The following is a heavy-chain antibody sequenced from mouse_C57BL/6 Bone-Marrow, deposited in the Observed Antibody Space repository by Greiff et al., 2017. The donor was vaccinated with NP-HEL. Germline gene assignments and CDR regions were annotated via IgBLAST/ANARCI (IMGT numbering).Heavy chain of an antibody. CDR3: ARSGNWDGRLVAY. Sequence: EVKLMESGPELVKPGASVKISCKASGYSFTGYYMNWVKQSPEKSLEWIGEINPSTGGTTYNQKFKAKATLTVDKSSSTAYMQLKSLTSEDSAVYYCARSGNWDGRLVAYWGQGTLVTVSA. CDR2: INPSTGGT. J-gene: IGHJ3*01. D-gene: IGHD4-1*01. V-gene: IGHV1-42*01. CDR1: GYSFTGYY.